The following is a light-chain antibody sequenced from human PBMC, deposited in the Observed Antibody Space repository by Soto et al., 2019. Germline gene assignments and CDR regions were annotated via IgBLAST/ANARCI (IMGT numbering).Light chain of an antibody. V-gene: IGLV2-14*03. CDR3: SSYTSSSTLEI. CDR2: DVS. CDR1: SSDVGGYDY. Sequence: QSVLTQPASVSGSPGQSITISCPGTSSDVGGYDYVSWYQQHPGKAPKLMIYDVSNRPSGVSNRFSGSKSGNTASLTISGLQAEDEADYYCSSYTSSSTLEIFGGGTKLTVL. J-gene: IGLJ2*01.